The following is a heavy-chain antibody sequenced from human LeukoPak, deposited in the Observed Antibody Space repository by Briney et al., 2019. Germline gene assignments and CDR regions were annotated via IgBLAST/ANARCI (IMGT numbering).Heavy chain of an antibody. CDR2: IYTSGST. J-gene: IGHJ3*02. CDR1: GGSISSGSYY. D-gene: IGHD3-3*01. V-gene: IGHV4-61*02. Sequence: PSETLSLTXTVSGGSISSGSYYWSWIRQPAGKGLEWIGRIYTSGSTNYNPSLKSRVTISVDTSKNQFSLKLSSVTAADTAVYYCARATPFWSGYYTAFDIWGQGTMVTVSS. CDR3: ARATPFWSGYYTAFDI.